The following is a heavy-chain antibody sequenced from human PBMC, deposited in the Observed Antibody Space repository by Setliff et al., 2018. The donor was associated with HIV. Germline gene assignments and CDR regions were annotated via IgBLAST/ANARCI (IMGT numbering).Heavy chain of an antibody. CDR2: ISRGGRTK. CDR3: ATRFSNSWAFDY. V-gene: IGHV3-11*04. Sequence: GGSLRLSCAASGFTFSDYYMSWIRQAPGKGLEWISYISRGGRTKYYADSVKGRFTISRDNAKNSLYLQMNSLGAEDTAVYYCATRFSNSWAFDYWGQGTLVTVSS. D-gene: IGHD2-2*01. CDR1: GFTFSDYY. J-gene: IGHJ4*02.